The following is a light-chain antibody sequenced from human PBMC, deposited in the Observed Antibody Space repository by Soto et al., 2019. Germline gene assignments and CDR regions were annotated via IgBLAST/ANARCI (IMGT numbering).Light chain of an antibody. Sequence: EIVLTQSPATLSLSPGETAALSCRASQSVSMYLAWYQQRPGQAPRLLIYDTSNRATGIPARFSARGFGTDFTLIISVLEPEDSAVYYCKHRSNWPPITFGQGTRLEIK. CDR3: KHRSNWPPIT. CDR2: DTS. V-gene: IGKV3-11*01. CDR1: QSVSMY. J-gene: IGKJ5*01.